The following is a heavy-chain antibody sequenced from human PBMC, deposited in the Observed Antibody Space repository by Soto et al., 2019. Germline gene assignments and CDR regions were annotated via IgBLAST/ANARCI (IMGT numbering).Heavy chain of an antibody. D-gene: IGHD3-10*01. CDR3: ARSSPALGY. V-gene: IGHV1-18*04. CDR1: GYIFRNYA. J-gene: IGHJ4*02. CDR2: ISVSNDNT. Sequence: QIQLVQSGAEVKKPGASVRGSCKTSGYIFRNYAISWVRQAPGQGLEWMGWISVSNDNTDSAHALRVRLSMTTDSSSSTAYLELTSLMSNDAAVYYCARSSPALGYWGQGYLVTVPS.